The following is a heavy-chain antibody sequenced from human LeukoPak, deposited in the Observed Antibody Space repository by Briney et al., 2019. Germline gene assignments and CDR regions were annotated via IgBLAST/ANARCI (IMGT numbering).Heavy chain of an antibody. D-gene: IGHD3-3*01. CDR2: INAGNGHT. V-gene: IGHV1-3*01. J-gene: IGHJ4*02. Sequence: VASVTVSCKASGYTFTSYAMQWVRQAPGQRLEWMGWINAGNGHTRYSQRFQGRVTITRDTSASTVYMEVTSLRFEDTAVYYCARGIWSRTVSSYYFDCWGQGTLVTVSS. CDR1: GYTFTSYA. CDR3: ARGIWSRTVSSYYFDC.